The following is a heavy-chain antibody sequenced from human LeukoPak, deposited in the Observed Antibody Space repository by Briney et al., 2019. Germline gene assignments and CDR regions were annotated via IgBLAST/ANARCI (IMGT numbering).Heavy chain of an antibody. D-gene: IGHD2-15*01. V-gene: IGHV3-21*01. Sequence: GGPLGPPGQASGLTFRTISLTWFARPPGRGWEGAQSIVISSSYIYYADSVKGRFTISRDNAKNSLYLQMNSLRAEDTAVYYCAREGVGYCSGGSCYSDYWGQGTLVTVSS. CDR1: GLTFRTIS. CDR2: IVISSSYI. CDR3: AREGVGYCSGGSCYSDY. J-gene: IGHJ4*02.